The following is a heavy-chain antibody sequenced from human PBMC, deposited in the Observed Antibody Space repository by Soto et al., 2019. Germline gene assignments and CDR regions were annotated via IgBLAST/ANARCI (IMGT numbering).Heavy chain of an antibody. J-gene: IGHJ4*02. V-gene: IGHV3-30*18. D-gene: IGHD3-16*01. CDR3: AKDFLLWGSFPDPGASDY. Sequence: QVQLVESGGGVVQPGKSLRLSCAASGFTFSSYGIHWVRQAPGKGLEWVAVISYDGSNKFYADSVKGRFTISRDNSNGTVYLQMESLRAEDTAVYYCAKDFLLWGSFPDPGASDYWGQGTLVTVSS. CDR1: GFTFSSYG. CDR2: ISYDGSNK.